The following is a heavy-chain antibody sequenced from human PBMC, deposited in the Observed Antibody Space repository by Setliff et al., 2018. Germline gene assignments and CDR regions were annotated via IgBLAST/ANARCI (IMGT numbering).Heavy chain of an antibody. J-gene: IGHJ4*02. CDR1: GYPLTAYY. V-gene: IGHV1-2*02. Sequence: ASVKVSCKASGYPLTAYYIHWVRQAPGQGLEWMGWISPHTGVTNSAQNFQGRVAMTRDTSINTAYMELSSLRSEDTAVYYCARGGTTLTSYDYWGQGTLVTVSS. CDR3: ARGGTTLTSYDY. D-gene: IGHD4-4*01. CDR2: ISPHTGVT.